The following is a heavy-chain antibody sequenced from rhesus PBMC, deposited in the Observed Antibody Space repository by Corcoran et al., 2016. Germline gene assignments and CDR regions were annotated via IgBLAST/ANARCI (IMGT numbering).Heavy chain of an antibody. CDR2: HRNKANGGTA. V-gene: IGHV3-116*02. Sequence: EVRLVEFGGGSVQAGGSLRLSCAASGFTFSDYYMSWVRLAPGKGPEGIGLHRNKANGGTAENVASVQGRFTISRHDSKSIASLPMNSLKTEDTAMYYCTRDWSATWTTGFDYWGQGVLVTVSS. J-gene: IGHJ4*01. D-gene: IGHD1-38*01. CDR1: GFTFSDYY. CDR3: TRDWSATWTTGFDY.